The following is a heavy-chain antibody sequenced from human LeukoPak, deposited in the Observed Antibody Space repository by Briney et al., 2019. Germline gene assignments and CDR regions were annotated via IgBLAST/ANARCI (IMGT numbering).Heavy chain of an antibody. D-gene: IGHD1-1*01. CDR2: IKYDGSEI. CDR3: VLMTTTDGNDY. V-gene: IGHV3-7*01. J-gene: IGHJ4*02. Sequence: GGSLRLSCAAAGFSFSRSWMTWVRQAPGKGLEGVANIKYDGSEIYYVDSVKGRFTISRDNAKNSLYLQLSSLRAEDTAVYYCVLMTTTDGNDYWGQGTLVTVSS. CDR1: GFSFSRSW.